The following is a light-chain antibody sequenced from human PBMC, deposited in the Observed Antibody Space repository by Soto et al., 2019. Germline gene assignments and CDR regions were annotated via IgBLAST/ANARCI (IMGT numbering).Light chain of an antibody. Sequence: IQRTQSPSTLSESVGDRVTITCRASHNIERWMAWYQQKPGKAPSLLIFDASTLHSGVPSRFSGGGSGTDFTLTISSLQPDDFATYYCQQFAISTTFGQGTKVDIK. CDR2: DAS. V-gene: IGKV1-5*01. CDR3: QQFAISTT. J-gene: IGKJ1*01. CDR1: HNIERW.